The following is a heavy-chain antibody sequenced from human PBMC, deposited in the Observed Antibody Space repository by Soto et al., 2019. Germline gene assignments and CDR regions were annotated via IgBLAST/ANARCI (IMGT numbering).Heavy chain of an antibody. D-gene: IGHD5-12*01. CDR2: IISIFGTP. V-gene: IGHV1-69*13. CDR1: GGTFNSYV. CDR3: ARDLGSGYDPGDY. Sequence: ASVKVSCKASGGTFNSYVFNWVRQAPGQGLEWMGGIISIFGTPNYGQKFQGRVTITADESTSTGFMELSSLTSEDTAIYYCARDLGSGYDPGDYWGQGTLVTVS. J-gene: IGHJ4*02.